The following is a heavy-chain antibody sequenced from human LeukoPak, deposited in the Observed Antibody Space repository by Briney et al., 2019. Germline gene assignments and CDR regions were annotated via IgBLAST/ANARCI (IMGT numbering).Heavy chain of an antibody. CDR2: ITPDGSDK. V-gene: IGHV3-7*01. Sequence: GGSLRLSCAASGFTFSNYWMTWVRQSPGKGLEWVAIITPDGSDKYCVDSMKGRFTISRDNAKNSLYLQMNSLRAEDTAVYYCARAMVRGVKGNWFDPWGQGTLVTVSS. CDR1: GFTFSNYW. CDR3: ARAMVRGVKGNWFDP. J-gene: IGHJ5*02. D-gene: IGHD3-10*01.